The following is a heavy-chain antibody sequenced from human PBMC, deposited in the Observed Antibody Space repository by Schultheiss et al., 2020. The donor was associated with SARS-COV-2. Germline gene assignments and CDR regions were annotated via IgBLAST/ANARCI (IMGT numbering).Heavy chain of an antibody. J-gene: IGHJ6*02. D-gene: IGHD3-22*01. Sequence: SETLSLTCAVYGGSFSGYYWSWIRQPPGKGLEWIGYIYYSGSTYYNPSLKSRVTISLDPSKNQFSLKLTSVTAADTAMYYCARAGDNYDTCGYDVWGQGTTVTVSS. CDR3: ARAGDNYDTCGYDV. V-gene: IGHV4-59*12. CDR2: IYYSGST. CDR1: GGSFSGYY.